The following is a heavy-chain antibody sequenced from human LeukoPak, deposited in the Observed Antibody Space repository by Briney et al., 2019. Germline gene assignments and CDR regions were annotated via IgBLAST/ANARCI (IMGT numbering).Heavy chain of an antibody. J-gene: IGHJ4*02. Sequence: GGSLRLSCAASGITFSSYGMSWVRQAPGKGLEWVGFIRSKAYGGTTEYAASVKGRFTISRDDSKSIAYLQMNSLKTEDTAVYYCSGFDYWGQGTLVTVSS. CDR1: GITFSSYG. CDR3: SGFDY. CDR2: IRSKAYGGTT. V-gene: IGHV3-49*04. D-gene: IGHD7-27*01.